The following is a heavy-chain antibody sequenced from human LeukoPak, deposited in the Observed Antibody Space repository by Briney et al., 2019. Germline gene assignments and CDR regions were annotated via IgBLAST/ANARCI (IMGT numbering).Heavy chain of an antibody. D-gene: IGHD6-13*01. Sequence: SETLSPTCTVSGGSISSSSYYWGWIRQPPGKGLEWIGSIYYSGSTYYNPSLKSRVTISVDTSKNQFSLKLSSVTAADTAVYYCARAVVSQQLGTNWFDPWGQGTLVTVSS. V-gene: IGHV4-39*07. CDR3: ARAVVSQQLGTNWFDP. J-gene: IGHJ5*02. CDR1: GGSISSSSYY. CDR2: IYYSGST.